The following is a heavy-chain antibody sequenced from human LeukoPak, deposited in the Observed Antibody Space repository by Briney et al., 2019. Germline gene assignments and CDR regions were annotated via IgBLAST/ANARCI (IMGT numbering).Heavy chain of an antibody. V-gene: IGHV3-23*01. CDR2: ISGSGGST. D-gene: IGHD3-22*01. CDR3: AKDHRGGSGYYSR. Sequence: GGSLRLSCAASGFTFSSYAMSWVRQAPGKGLEWVSAISGSGGSTYYADSVKGRFAISRDNSKNTLYLQMNSLRAEDTAVYYCAKDHRGGSGYYSRWGQGTLVTVSS. J-gene: IGHJ4*02. CDR1: GFTFSSYA.